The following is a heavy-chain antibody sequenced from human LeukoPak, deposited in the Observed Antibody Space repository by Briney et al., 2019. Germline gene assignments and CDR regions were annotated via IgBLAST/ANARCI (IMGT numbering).Heavy chain of an antibody. Sequence: GGSLRLSCAASGFTFSGSAMHWVRQASGKGLEWVSSISSSSSYIYYADSVKGRFTISRDNAKNSLCLQMNSLRAEDTAVYYCARDLSYGSGSYPYFFDYWGQGTLVTLSS. D-gene: IGHD3-10*01. CDR1: GFTFSGSA. V-gene: IGHV3-21*01. J-gene: IGHJ4*02. CDR2: ISSSSSYI. CDR3: ARDLSYGSGSYPYFFDY.